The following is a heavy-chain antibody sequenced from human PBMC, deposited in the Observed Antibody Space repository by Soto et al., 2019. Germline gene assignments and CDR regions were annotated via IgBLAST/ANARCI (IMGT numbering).Heavy chain of an antibody. CDR1: CGSISSSSYY. CDR3: ASGRPYYDFWSGYRD. J-gene: IGHJ4*02. Sequence: SDTLSLTCTVSCGSISSSSYYWGWIRQPPGKGLEWIGSIYYSGSTYYNPSLKSRVTISVDTSKNQFSLKLSSVTAADTAVYYCASGRPYYDFWSGYRDWGQGTLVT. CDR2: IYYSGST. V-gene: IGHV4-39*01. D-gene: IGHD3-3*01.